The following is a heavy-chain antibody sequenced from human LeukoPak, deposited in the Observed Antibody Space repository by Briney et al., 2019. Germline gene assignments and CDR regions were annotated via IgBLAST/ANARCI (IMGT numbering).Heavy chain of an antibody. Sequence: GGSLRLSCAASGFSFSSYEMNWVRQAPGKGLEWVPYIRSSGSTTYYADSVKGRLTISRDNAKDSLYLQMNSLRAEDTAVYYCVRVGNSLNYFDCWGQGTLVTVSS. CDR1: GFSFSSYE. J-gene: IGHJ4*02. CDR2: IRSSGSTT. CDR3: VRVGNSLNYFDC. D-gene: IGHD3-16*01. V-gene: IGHV3-48*03.